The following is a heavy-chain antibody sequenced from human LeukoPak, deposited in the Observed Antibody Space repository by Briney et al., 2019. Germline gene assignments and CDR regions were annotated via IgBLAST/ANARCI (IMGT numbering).Heavy chain of an antibody. V-gene: IGHV3-69-1*01. D-gene: IGHD3-22*01. CDR3: ARDYYDSSGTRAFDI. CDR2: ISSSSTI. Sequence: GGSLRLSCAASGFTFSDYYMNWVPQAPGKGLEWVSSISSSSTIYYADSVKGRFTISRDNAKNSLYLQMNSLRAEDTAVYYCARDYYDSSGTRAFDIWGQGTMVTVSS. CDR1: GFTFSDYY. J-gene: IGHJ3*02.